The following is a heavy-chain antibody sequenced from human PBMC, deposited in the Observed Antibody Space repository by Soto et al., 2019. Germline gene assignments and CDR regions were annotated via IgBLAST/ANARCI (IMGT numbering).Heavy chain of an antibody. J-gene: IGHJ5*02. Sequence: EVQLVESGGGLVQPGGSLRLSCAASGFTFSTYWMHWVRQAPGKGPVWVSRIETDGSRTTYADSVKGRFTISRDNAKNMMYLPMNSLRVEDTAVYYCVRDRPHNWFDPWGQGTLVTVSS. CDR1: GFTFSTYW. V-gene: IGHV3-74*01. CDR3: VRDRPHNWFDP. CDR2: IETDGSRT. D-gene: IGHD6-6*01.